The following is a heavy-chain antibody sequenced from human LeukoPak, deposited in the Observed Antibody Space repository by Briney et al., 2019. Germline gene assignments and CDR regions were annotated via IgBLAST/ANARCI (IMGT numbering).Heavy chain of an antibody. Sequence: SETLSLTCTVSGGSISSYYWSWIRQPPGKGLEWIGYIYYSGSTNYNPSLKSRVTISVDTSKNQFSLKLSSVTAADTAVYYCARGYRLLSRRGTAFDIWGQGTMVTVSS. CDR2: IYYSGST. V-gene: IGHV4-59*08. J-gene: IGHJ3*02. D-gene: IGHD5-12*01. CDR3: ARGYRLLSRRGTAFDI. CDR1: GGSISSYY.